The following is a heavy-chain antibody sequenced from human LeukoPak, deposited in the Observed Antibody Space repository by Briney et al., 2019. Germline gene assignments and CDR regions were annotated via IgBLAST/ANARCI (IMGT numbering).Heavy chain of an antibody. CDR3: ARVGMIVVPSSPEI. CDR2: IYHSGST. CDR1: GYSISSGYY. J-gene: IGHJ3*02. D-gene: IGHD3-22*01. Sequence: KPSETLSLTCAVSGYSISSGYYWGWIRQPPGKGLEWIGGIYHSGSTYYNPSLKSRVTISVDTSKNQFSLKLSSVTAADTAVYYCARVGMIVVPSSPEIWGQGTMVTVSS. V-gene: IGHV4-38-2*01.